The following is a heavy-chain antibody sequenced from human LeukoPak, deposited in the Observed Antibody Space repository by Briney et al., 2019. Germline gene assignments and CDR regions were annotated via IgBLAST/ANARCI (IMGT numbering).Heavy chain of an antibody. V-gene: IGHV3-30-3*01. D-gene: IGHD5-18*01. CDR1: GFTFSSYA. J-gene: IGHJ4*02. CDR2: ISYDGSNK. Sequence: GGSLRLSCAASGFTFSSYAMHWVRQAPGKGLEWVAVISYDGSNKYYADSVKGRFTISRDNSKNTLYLQMNSLRAEDTAVYYCAKVGIWDSAISGLDYWGQGTLVTVSS. CDR3: AKVGIWDSAISGLDY.